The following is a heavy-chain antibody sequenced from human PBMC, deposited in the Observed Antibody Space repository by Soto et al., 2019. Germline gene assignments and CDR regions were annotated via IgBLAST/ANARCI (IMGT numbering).Heavy chain of an antibody. J-gene: IGHJ6*02. V-gene: IGHV3-23*01. CDR1: GLTLSSNA. CDR3: AKDPSLGGVPAASYYYGMDV. Sequence: XGSLILSCTASGLTLSSNAMSWVRPAPGKGLDWVSAISGRGGSTYYADSVKGRFTISRDNSKNTLYLQMNSLRAEDTAVYYCAKDPSLGGVPAASYYYGMDVWGQGTTVTVSS. D-gene: IGHD2-2*01. CDR2: ISGRGGST.